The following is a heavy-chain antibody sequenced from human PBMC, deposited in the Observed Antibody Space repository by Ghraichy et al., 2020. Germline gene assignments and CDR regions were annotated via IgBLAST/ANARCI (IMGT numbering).Heavy chain of an antibody. CDR1: GGSFSGYY. D-gene: IGHD3-3*01. CDR3: ARVYYDFWSGYSYYYYYYMDV. Sequence: SETLSLTCAVYGGSFSGYYWSWIRQPPGKGLEWIGEINHSGSTNYNPSLKSRVTISVDTSKNQFSLKLSSVTAADTAVYYCARVYYDFWSGYSYYYYYYMDVWGKGTTVTVSS. V-gene: IGHV4-34*01. J-gene: IGHJ6*03. CDR2: INHSGST.